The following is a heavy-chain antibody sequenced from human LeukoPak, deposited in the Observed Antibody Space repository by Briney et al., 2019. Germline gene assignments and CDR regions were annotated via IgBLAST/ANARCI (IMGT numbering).Heavy chain of an antibody. V-gene: IGHV3-23*01. Sequence: GGSLRLSCAASGFIFSRYAMSWVRQAPGKGLEWVSAISGSGDTTYYADSVKGRFTISRDNSKNTLYLQMNSLRAEDTAVYYCARGSYYDILTGYSNDYWGQGTLVTVSS. CDR1: GFIFSRYA. CDR2: ISGSGDTT. CDR3: ARGSYYDILTGYSNDY. J-gene: IGHJ4*02. D-gene: IGHD3-9*01.